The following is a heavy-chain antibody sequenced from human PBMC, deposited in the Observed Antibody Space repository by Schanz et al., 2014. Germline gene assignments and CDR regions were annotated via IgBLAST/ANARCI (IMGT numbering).Heavy chain of an antibody. CDR2: IRDNGSVK. D-gene: IGHD6-19*01. Sequence: QVQLVESGGGVVQPGGSLTLSCAASKFTFSGYGMHWVRQAPGKGLDWVAFIRDNGSVKNYLDSVKGRFTISRDNSKNTLYLQMNSLGPEDTALYYCVGIHVAVAEAFYWGQGALVIVSS. V-gene: IGHV3-30*02. J-gene: IGHJ4*02. CDR3: VGIHVAVAEAFY. CDR1: KFTFSGYG.